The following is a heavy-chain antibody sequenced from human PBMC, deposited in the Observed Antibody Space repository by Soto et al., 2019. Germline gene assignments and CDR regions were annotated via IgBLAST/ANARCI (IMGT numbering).Heavy chain of an antibody. Sequence: PGGSLRLSCAASGFTFSSYSMNWVRQAPGKGLEWVSYISSSRSTIYYADSVKGRFSISRDNAKNSLYLQMNSLRAEDTAVYYCARDCSGSSTNCYGHEWFDSWGQGTLVPVSS. CDR3: ARDCSGSSTNCYGHEWFDS. CDR2: ISSSRSTI. J-gene: IGHJ5*01. D-gene: IGHD2-2*01. V-gene: IGHV3-48*01. CDR1: GFTFSSYS.